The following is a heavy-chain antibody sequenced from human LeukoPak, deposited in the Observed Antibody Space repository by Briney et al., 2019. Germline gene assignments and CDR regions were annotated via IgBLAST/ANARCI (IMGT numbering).Heavy chain of an antibody. CDR2: IYHIGST. J-gene: IGHJ4*02. CDR1: GGSFSGYY. Sequence: SETMSLTCAVYGGSFSGYYWSWIRQAPGKGLEWIGAIYHIGSTNYNPSLKSRVTISVDTSKNQFSLKLSSVTAADTAVYYCAVAAAVPEGSSFDYWGQGTLVTVSS. CDR3: AVAAAVPEGSSFDY. D-gene: IGHD6-13*01. V-gene: IGHV4-34*01.